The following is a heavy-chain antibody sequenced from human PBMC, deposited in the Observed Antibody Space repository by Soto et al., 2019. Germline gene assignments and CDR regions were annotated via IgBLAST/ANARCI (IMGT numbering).Heavy chain of an antibody. CDR1: GFTFSSYS. V-gene: IGHV3-21*01. CDR3: ARDYCSSTSCYSFGKY. Sequence: GGSLRLSCAASGFTFSSYSMNWVRQAPGKGLEWVSSISSSNSYIYYADSVKGRFTISRDNAKNSLYLQMNSLRAEDTAVYYCARDYCSSTSCYSFGKYWGQGTLVTVSS. J-gene: IGHJ4*02. D-gene: IGHD2-2*01. CDR2: ISSSNSYI.